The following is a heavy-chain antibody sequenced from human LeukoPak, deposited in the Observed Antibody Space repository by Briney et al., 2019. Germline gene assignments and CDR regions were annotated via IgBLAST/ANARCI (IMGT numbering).Heavy chain of an antibody. V-gene: IGHV3-53*01. Sequence: PGGSLRLSRAASGFTVSSNFLSWVRQAPGKGLEWVSVIYSGSNTYYADSVKGRFTISRDNSKNTLYLQMNSLRAEDTAVYYCVGQLGNSGHTGWGQGTLVTVSS. D-gene: IGHD5-12*01. J-gene: IGHJ4*02. CDR3: VGQLGNSGHTG. CDR2: IYSGSNT. CDR1: GFTVSSNF.